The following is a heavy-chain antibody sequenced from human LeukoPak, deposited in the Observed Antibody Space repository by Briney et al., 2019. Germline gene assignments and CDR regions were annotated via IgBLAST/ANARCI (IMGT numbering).Heavy chain of an antibody. V-gene: IGHV1-2*02. J-gene: IGHJ4*02. D-gene: IGHD3-22*01. Sequence: ASVKVSCKASGYTFTGYYMHWVRQAPGQGLEWMGWINPNSGGTNYAQKFQGRVTMTRDTSISTAYMELSRLRSDDTAVYYCTRDRHYYDSSGQFDYWGQGTLVTVSS. CDR1: GYTFTGYY. CDR2: INPNSGGT. CDR3: TRDRHYYDSSGQFDY.